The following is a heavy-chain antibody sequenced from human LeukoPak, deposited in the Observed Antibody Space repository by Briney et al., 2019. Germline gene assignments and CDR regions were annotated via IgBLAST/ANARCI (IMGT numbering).Heavy chain of an antibody. D-gene: IGHD2-21*02. CDR3: ARDACGGDCYVDY. Sequence: KSSETLSLTCSVSAPSLTMNFWLEIRHPPGKGLEWIGYIYYSGTTTYNPSHERRVTITVDMSKTQFSLRLNSVTATHPAVYSCARDACGGDCYVDYWGQGTLVSVSS. CDR2: IYYSGTT. J-gene: IGHJ4*02. CDR1: APSLTMNF. V-gene: IGHV4-59*08.